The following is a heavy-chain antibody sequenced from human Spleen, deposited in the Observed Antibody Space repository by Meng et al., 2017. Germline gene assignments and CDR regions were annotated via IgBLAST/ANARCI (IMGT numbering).Heavy chain of an antibody. CDR3: ARGPTTMAHDFDY. V-gene: IGHV4-39*02. CDR2: IFYTGST. CDR1: GGSISNNNYY. D-gene: IGHD4-11*01. J-gene: IGHJ4*02. Sequence: SETLSLTCSVSGGSISNNNYYWVWIRQPPGKRLEWIGRIFYTGSTTYNPSLESRATISVDTSQNNLSLKLSSVTAADSAVYYCARGPTTMAHDFDYWGQGTLVTVSS.